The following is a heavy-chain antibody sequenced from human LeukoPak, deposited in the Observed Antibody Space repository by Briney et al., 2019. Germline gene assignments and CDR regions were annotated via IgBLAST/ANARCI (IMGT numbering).Heavy chain of an antibody. Sequence: GGSLRLSCAGSGLTFRNFGRNWVGQAPGKGLEWVTLIWYDGSRDYYVDFVKGRFTVSRDNSRNTLYLQMRNLRAEDTAVYYCATVRGSDWYMDYWGQGTLVTVSS. D-gene: IGHD6-19*01. CDR1: GLTFRNFG. CDR2: IWYDGSRD. V-gene: IGHV3-33*01. J-gene: IGHJ4*02. CDR3: ATVRGSDWYMDY.